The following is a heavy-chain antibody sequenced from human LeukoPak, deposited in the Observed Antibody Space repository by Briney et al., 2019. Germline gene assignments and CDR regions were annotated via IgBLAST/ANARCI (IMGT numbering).Heavy chain of an antibody. V-gene: IGHV3-7*03. CDR3: ARGGGRDGYVWDAFDI. J-gene: IGHJ3*02. CDR2: INQDGSDK. Sequence: GGSLRLSCAASGLTFSIHWMNWVRQAPGKGLECVANINQDGSDKYYVDSVKGRFTISRDNTKNSLYLQMNSLRAEDTAVYYCARGGGRDGYVWDAFDIWGQGTMVTVSS. D-gene: IGHD5-24*01. CDR1: GLTFSIHW.